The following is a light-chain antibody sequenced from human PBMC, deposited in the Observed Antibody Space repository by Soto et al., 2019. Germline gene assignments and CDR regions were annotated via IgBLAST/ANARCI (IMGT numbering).Light chain of an antibody. CDR1: SSDVGGYNY. J-gene: IGLJ2*01. Sequence: QSALTQPRSVSGSPGQSVTISCTGTSSDVGGYNYVSWYQHHPGKAPKLMIYDVSKRPSGVPDRFSGSKSGNTASLTISGLQGEDEADYYCSSYGGSYSALFCGGTKLTVL. CDR3: SSYGGSYSAL. CDR2: DVS. V-gene: IGLV2-11*01.